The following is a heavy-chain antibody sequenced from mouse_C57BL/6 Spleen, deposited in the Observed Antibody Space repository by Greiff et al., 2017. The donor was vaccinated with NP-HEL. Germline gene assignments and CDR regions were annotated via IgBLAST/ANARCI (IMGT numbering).Heavy chain of an antibody. Sequence: EVQLQQSGPELVKPGASVKISCKASGYTFTDYYMNWVKQSHGKSLEWIGDINPNNGGTSYNQKFKGKATLTVDKSSSTAYMELRSLTSEDSAVYYCARRHYSKGYLDYWGQGTTLTVSS. CDR2: INPNNGGT. CDR3: ARRHYSKGYLDY. J-gene: IGHJ2*01. V-gene: IGHV1-26*01. CDR1: GYTFTDYY. D-gene: IGHD2-5*01.